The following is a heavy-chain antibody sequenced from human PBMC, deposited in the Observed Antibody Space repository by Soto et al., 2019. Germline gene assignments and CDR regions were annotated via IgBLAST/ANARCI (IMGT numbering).Heavy chain of an antibody. CDR3: ASEIDGTTATSLDY. CDR1: GYTFSGSV. Sequence: GASVKVSCKASGYTFSGSVMHWVRQAPGQGLEWMGWINAGNGNTKYSQRFQGRVTMTWDTSASTAYMELSSLRSEDTAVYYCASEIDGTTATSLDYWGQGTLVTVSS. D-gene: IGHD4-17*01. J-gene: IGHJ4*02. V-gene: IGHV1-3*01. CDR2: INAGNGNT.